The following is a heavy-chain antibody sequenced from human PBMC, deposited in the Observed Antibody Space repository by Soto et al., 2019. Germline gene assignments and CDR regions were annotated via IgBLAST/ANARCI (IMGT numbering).Heavy chain of an antibody. CDR1: GGSFSGYY. CDR3: ARMTAAGGMDV. D-gene: IGHD6-13*01. J-gene: IGHJ6*02. Sequence: PSETLSLTCAVYGGSFSGYYWSWIRQPPGKGLEWIGEINHSGSTNYNPSLKSRVTISVDTSKNQFSLKLSSVTAADTAVYYCARMTAAGGMDVWGQGTPVTVSS. V-gene: IGHV4-34*01. CDR2: INHSGST.